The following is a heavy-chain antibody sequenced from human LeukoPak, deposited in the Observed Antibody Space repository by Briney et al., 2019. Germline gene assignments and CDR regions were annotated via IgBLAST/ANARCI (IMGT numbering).Heavy chain of an antibody. V-gene: IGHV3-7*03. CDR2: IKTDGSET. D-gene: IGHD6-19*01. CDR1: GFYFRDHW. CDR3: VKNDGWFHLAQ. Sequence: GGSLRLSCAASGFYFRDHWMDWVRQAPGKGLEWVGHIKTDGSETYYLDSLKGRISISRDNTNNALYLQMNSLRVENTAIYYCVKNDGWFHLAQWGQGTLVTVSS. J-gene: IGHJ4*02.